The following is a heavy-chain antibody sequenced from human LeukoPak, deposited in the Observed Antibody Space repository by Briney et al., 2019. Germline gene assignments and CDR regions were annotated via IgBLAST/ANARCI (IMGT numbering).Heavy chain of an antibody. CDR2: ISYTGSP. CDR3: ARLDYGDYEAFDI. CDR1: GVSISSGGHN. J-gene: IGHJ3*02. Sequence: KTSQTLSLTCTVSGVSISSGGHNWSWIRQHPGKGLEWIGYISYTGSPDYNPSLRSRLTISLDTSQNQFSLRLSSVTAADTAVYYCARLDYGDYEAFDIWGQGTMVTVSS. D-gene: IGHD4-17*01. V-gene: IGHV4-31*03.